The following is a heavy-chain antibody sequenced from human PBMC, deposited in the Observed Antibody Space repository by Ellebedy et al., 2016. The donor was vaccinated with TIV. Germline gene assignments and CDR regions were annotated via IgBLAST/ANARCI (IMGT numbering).Heavy chain of an antibody. CDR2: IYSGGNT. J-gene: IGHJ6*02. D-gene: IGHD2-2*01. V-gene: IGHV3-66*01. Sequence: GESLKISCAASGFTVRSSYMSWVRQAPGMGLECVSIIYSGGNTYYADSVKGRFTVSRDNSKNTLYLQMNSLRAEDTAVYYCARVVPAAIDGMDVWGQGTTVTVSS. CDR1: GFTVRSSY. CDR3: ARVVPAAIDGMDV.